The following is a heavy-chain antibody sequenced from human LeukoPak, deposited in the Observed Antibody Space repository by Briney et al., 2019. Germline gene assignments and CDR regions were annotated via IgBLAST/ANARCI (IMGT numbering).Heavy chain of an antibody. D-gene: IGHD3-22*01. CDR1: GFTFSTYG. J-gene: IGHJ4*02. CDR2: IRSDGTEK. Sequence: PGGSLRLSRGASGFTFSTYGMHWVRQAPGKGLEWVAFIRSDGTEKYYVDSVKGRFTISRDNSKNTLYLQMNSLRPEDTALYFCAKDGDTGGYSYFDYWGQGTLVTVSS. V-gene: IGHV3-30*02. CDR3: AKDGDTGGYSYFDY.